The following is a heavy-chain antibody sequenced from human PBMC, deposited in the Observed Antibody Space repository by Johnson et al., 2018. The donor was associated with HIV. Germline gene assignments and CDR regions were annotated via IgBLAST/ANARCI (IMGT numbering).Heavy chain of an antibody. CDR2: INWNGDYI. CDR1: GFTFDDYG. CDR3: ARNPTTQYSRLTGDFGAFDI. J-gene: IGHJ3*02. D-gene: IGHD7-27*01. Sequence: VQLVESGGGVIRPGGSLRLSCATSGFTFDDYGMSWVRQAPGKGLEWVSGINWNGDYIGYAVSVKGRFTISRDNAKKSLYLQMNSLRAEDTALYYCARNPTTQYSRLTGDFGAFDIWGQGTMVTVS. V-gene: IGHV3-20*04.